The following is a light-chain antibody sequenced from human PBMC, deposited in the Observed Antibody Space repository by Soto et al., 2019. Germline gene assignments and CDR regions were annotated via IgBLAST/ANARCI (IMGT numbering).Light chain of an antibody. V-gene: IGKV3-15*01. Sequence: IVMTQSPATLSVSPGERATLSCRASQNICSNVAWYQQRPGQAPRLLIYRASTRAPGIPARFSGSGSGTEFTLTISRLQSEDFTVYSCLQYHNLWAFGQGTKVDTK. CDR3: LQYHNLWA. CDR2: RAS. J-gene: IGKJ1*01. CDR1: QNICSN.